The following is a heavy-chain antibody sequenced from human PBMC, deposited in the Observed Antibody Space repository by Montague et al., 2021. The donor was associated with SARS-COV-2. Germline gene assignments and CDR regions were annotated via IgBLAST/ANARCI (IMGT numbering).Heavy chain of an antibody. V-gene: IGHV4-39*01. CDR2: IYYSGST. Sequence: SETLSLTCTVSGGSISSSSYYWGWIRQPPGKGLEWIGSIYYSGSTYYNPSLKSRVTISVDTSKNQFSLKLSSVTAADTAVYHCASPTYYYDSGGSDAFDIWGQGTMVTVSS. J-gene: IGHJ3*02. CDR3: ASPTYYYDSGGSDAFDI. CDR1: GGSISSSSYY. D-gene: IGHD3-22*01.